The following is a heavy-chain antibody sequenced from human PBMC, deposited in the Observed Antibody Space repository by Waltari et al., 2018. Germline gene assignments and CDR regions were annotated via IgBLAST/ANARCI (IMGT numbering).Heavy chain of an antibody. CDR3: ARDHGYCSGGSCSDAFDI. D-gene: IGHD2-15*01. Sequence: QVQLQESGPGLVKPSETLSLTCTVSGYSISSGYYWGWIRQPPGMGLEWIGSIYHSGSTYDNPSLKSRVTRSVDTSKNQFSLKLSSVTAADTAVYYCARDHGYCSGGSCSDAFDIWGQGTMVTVSS. J-gene: IGHJ3*02. CDR1: GYSISSGYY. CDR2: IYHSGST. V-gene: IGHV4-38-2*02.